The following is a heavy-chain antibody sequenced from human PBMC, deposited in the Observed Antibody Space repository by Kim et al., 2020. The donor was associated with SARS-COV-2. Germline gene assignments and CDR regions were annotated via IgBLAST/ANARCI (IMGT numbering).Heavy chain of an antibody. CDR2: INHSGST. J-gene: IGHJ6*01. CDR1: GGSFSGYY. CDR3: ASVRVTMSYYYYYGMDA. Sequence: SETLSLTCAVYGGSFSGYYWSWIRQPPGKGLEWIGEINHSGSTNYNPSLKSRVTISVDTSKNQFSLKLSSVTAADTAVYYFASVRVTMSYYYYYGMDAWG. V-gene: IGHV4-34*01. D-gene: IGHD4-17*01.